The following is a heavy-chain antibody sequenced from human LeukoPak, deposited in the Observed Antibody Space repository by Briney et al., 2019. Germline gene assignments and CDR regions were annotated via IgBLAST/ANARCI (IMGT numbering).Heavy chain of an antibody. J-gene: IGHJ5*02. CDR2: IDGSGGFT. V-gene: IGHV3-23*01. D-gene: IGHD1-14*01. CDR1: GFTFSSDA. CDR3: AKKPAGFDP. Sequence: GGSLRLSCAASGFTFSSDAMTWARQAPGKGLEWVSSIDGSGGFTYYAASVKGRFTISRDNSKNTLYLQMNSLRAEDTAIYYCAKKPAGFDPWGQGTLVTVSS.